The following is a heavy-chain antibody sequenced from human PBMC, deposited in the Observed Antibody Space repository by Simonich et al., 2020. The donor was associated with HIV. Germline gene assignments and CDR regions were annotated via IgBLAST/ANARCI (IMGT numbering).Heavy chain of an antibody. Sequence: QVQLQQWGAGLVKPSQTLSLTCTVSGGSISSDGYYWSWIRQHPGKGREWIGYIYYSGNTYYNPSLKSRVTISVDTSKNQFSLKLSSVTAADTAVYYCARVGIRMYAFDIWGQGTMVTVSS. V-gene: IGHV4-31*03. D-gene: IGHD1-20*01. CDR1: GGSISSDGYY. CDR3: ARVGIRMYAFDI. J-gene: IGHJ3*02. CDR2: IYYSGNT.